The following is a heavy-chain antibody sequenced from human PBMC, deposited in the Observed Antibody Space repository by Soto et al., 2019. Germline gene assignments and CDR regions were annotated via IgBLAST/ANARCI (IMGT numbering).Heavy chain of an antibody. V-gene: IGHV3-21*01. J-gene: IGHJ4*02. CDR3: TREHVVTIFRRGQRGSFDN. D-gene: IGHD3-9*01. Sequence: PGGSLRLSCAASGFTFSSYTMNWVRQAPGKGLEWVAFITSGSDYIYHADSVKGRFTISRDDANNSLFLQMSSRRAEDTAVYYCTREHVVTIFRRGQRGSFDNWSQGTLVTVSS. CDR2: ITSGSDYI. CDR1: GFTFSSYT.